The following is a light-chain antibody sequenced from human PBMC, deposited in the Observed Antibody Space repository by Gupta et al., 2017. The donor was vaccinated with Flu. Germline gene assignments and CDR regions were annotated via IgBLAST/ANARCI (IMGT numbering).Light chain of an antibody. Sequence: QSVLTQPPSVSGTPGQRITSSCTGGGCNIGADFDVQWYRQIPGTAPKLVIYGNNNLPSCVPALFSGSKSDTSSSLAITRLQPEDEADYYCQSYDTSLSAWVFGVVTRLTVL. J-gene: IGLJ3*02. CDR1: GCNIGADFD. V-gene: IGLV1-40*01. CDR2: GNN. CDR3: QSYDTSLSAWV.